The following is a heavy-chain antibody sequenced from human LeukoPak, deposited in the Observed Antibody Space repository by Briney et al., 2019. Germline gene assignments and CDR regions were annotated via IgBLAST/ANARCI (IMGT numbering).Heavy chain of an antibody. J-gene: IGHJ4*02. CDR1: GFTFSSYV. CDR3: AREGDVYTAIGLDY. Sequence: PGGSLRHSCAASGFTFSSYVMHWVRQAPGKGLEWVAVIWYDGSNKYYADSVTGRFTISRDNSKNTLYLQMNSLSAQATAVYYCAREGDVYTAIGLDYWGQGTLVTVSS. V-gene: IGHV3-33*01. CDR2: IWYDGSNK. D-gene: IGHD5-18*01.